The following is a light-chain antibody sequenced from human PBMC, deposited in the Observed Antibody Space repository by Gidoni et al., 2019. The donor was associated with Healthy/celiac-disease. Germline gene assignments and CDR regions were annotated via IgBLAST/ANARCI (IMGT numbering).Light chain of an antibody. V-gene: IGKV4-1*01. J-gene: IGKJ2*01. CDR2: WAS. CDR3: QQYYSTPYT. CDR1: QSVLYNSNNKNY. Sequence: DIVMTQSPDSLAVSLGERATINCKSSQSVLYNSNNKNYLAWYQQKPGQPPKLLIYWASTRESGVPDRFSGGGCGTDFTLTISSLQAEDVAVYYCQQYYSTPYTFGQGTKLEIK.